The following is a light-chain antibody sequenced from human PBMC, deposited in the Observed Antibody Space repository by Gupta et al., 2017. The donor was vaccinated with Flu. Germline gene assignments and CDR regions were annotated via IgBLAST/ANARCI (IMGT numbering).Light chain of an antibody. V-gene: IGKV1-8*01. Sequence: AIRMTQSPSSFSASTGDRVTITCRASQGISSYLAWYQQKPGKAPKLLIYAASTLQSGVPSRFSGSGSGTDFTLTISGLQSEDFATYYCLQYYSYPMAFGQGTKVEIK. CDR1: QGISSY. J-gene: IGKJ1*01. CDR3: LQYYSYPMA. CDR2: AAS.